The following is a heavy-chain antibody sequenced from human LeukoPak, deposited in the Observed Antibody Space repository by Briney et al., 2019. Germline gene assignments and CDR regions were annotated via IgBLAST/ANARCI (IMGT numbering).Heavy chain of an antibody. V-gene: IGHV3-33*01. D-gene: IGHD3-16*02. CDR1: GFIFSNYG. CDR3: ARDLLLRYTWSFEK. Sequence: GRSLRLSCAASGFIFSNYGMHRVRRAPGKGLEWVAIIWYDGSNRYYADSVKGRFTVSRDNSKNTLYLQMNSLRAEDSAVYYCARDLLLRYTWSFEKWGQGTLVTVSS. CDR2: IWYDGSNR. J-gene: IGHJ4*02.